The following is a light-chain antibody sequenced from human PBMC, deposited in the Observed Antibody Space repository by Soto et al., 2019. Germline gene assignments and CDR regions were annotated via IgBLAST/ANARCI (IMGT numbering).Light chain of an antibody. CDR3: QQYENWWT. CDR1: RSVSSN. V-gene: IGKV3-15*01. J-gene: IGKJ1*01. Sequence: EIVLTQSPATLSVSPGERATLCCRARRSVSSNFAWYQQKPGQAPRVLIYAASTRATGIPDRFSGSGSGTEFTLTISILHSEDFGVYYCQQYENWWTFGQGTKVDIK. CDR2: AAS.